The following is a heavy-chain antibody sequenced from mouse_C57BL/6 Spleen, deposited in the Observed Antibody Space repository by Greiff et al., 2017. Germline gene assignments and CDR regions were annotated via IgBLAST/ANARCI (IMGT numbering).Heavy chain of an antibody. CDR1: GYAFSSYW. CDR3: ARGTVPHWYFDV. CDR2: IYPGDGDT. J-gene: IGHJ1*03. V-gene: IGHV1-80*01. Sequence: QVQLQQSGAELVKPGASVKISCKASGYAFSSYWMNWVKQRPGKGLEWIGQIYPGDGDTNYNGKFKGKATLTADKSSSTAYMQLSSLTSEDSAVYFCARGTVPHWYFDVWGTGTTVTVSS. D-gene: IGHD1-1*01.